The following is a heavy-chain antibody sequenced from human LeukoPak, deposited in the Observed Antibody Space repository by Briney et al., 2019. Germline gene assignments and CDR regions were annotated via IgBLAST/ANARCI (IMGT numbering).Heavy chain of an antibody. CDR2: ISSSGSTI. Sequence: GGSVRLSCAASGFTFSSYEMNWVRQAPGKGLEWVSYISSSGSTIYYADSVKGRFTISRDNAKNSLYLQMNSLRAEDTAVYYCARDLSIAARGGIWGQGTMVTVSS. D-gene: IGHD6-6*01. CDR3: ARDLSIAARGGI. J-gene: IGHJ3*02. CDR1: GFTFSSYE. V-gene: IGHV3-48*03.